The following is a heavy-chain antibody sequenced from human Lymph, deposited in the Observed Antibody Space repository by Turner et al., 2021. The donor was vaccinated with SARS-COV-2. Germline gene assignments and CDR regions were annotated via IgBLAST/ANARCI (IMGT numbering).Heavy chain of an antibody. J-gene: IGHJ6*02. CDR2: ISGSGGST. V-gene: IGHV3-23*01. D-gene: IGHD2-2*02. CDR3: AKDRVVPPAIWNYYYYYGMDV. Sequence: EVQLFESGGGLVPPGGSLRLSCSASGFPFSSYGMRWVRQAPGKGLEWVSVISGSGGSTYYADSVKGRFTISRDNSKNTLYLQMNSLRAEDTAVYYCAKDRVVPPAIWNYYYYYGMDVWGQGTTVTVSS. CDR1: GFPFSSYG.